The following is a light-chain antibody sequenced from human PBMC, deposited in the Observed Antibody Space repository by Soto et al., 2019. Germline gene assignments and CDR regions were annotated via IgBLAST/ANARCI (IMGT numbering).Light chain of an antibody. CDR3: QQYNNWPPYT. Sequence: EIVMTQSPATLSVSPGERVTLSCRASQSVGSNFAWYQQKRGQAPRLLIYGTSTRATGIPARFSGSGSGTEFTLTISSLQSQDFAVYYGQQYNNWPPYTFGQGTKLEIK. CDR2: GTS. V-gene: IGKV3-15*01. J-gene: IGKJ2*01. CDR1: QSVGSN.